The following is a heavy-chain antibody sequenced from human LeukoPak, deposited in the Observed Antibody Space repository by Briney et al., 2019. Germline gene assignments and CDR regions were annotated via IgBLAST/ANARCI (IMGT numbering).Heavy chain of an antibody. D-gene: IGHD6-13*01. V-gene: IGHV3-21*01. CDR2: ISSSSSYI. CDR3: ARIAAAGLYYYYGMDV. Sequence: GGSLRLSCAASGFTFSSYSMNWVRQAPGKGLEWVSSISSSSSYIYYADSVKGRFTISRDNAKNSLYLQMNSLRAEDTAVYYCARIAAAGLYYYYGMDVWCKGTTVTVSS. CDR1: GFTFSSYS. J-gene: IGHJ6*04.